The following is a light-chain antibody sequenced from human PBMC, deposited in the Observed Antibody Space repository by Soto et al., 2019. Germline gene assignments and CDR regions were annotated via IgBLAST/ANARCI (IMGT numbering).Light chain of an antibody. CDR3: LQDYNYPLT. J-gene: IGKJ1*01. CDR2: AAS. CDR1: QGISND. Sequence: AIQVTQSPSSLSASVGDRVTITCRASQGISNDLGWYQQKPGKAPKLLIYAASSLQSGVPSRFSGSGSCTDFTLTISSLQPQDFATDYCLQDYNYPLTFGQGTKVELK. V-gene: IGKV1-6*01.